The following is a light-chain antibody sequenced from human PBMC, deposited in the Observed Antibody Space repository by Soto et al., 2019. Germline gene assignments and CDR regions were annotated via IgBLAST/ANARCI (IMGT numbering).Light chain of an antibody. CDR2: DAS. CDR3: QQFGTSPLYT. Sequence: ESVLTQSQGTLSLSPGDRVTLSCRVSQTCGRTYFASDQQKPGQSPRLLIYDASSRATGIPDRFSGSGSGTDFTLNISRLDHEDFAGYYFQQFGTSPLYTFGGGTKLELK. V-gene: IGKV3-20*01. CDR1: QTCGRTY. J-gene: IGKJ2*01.